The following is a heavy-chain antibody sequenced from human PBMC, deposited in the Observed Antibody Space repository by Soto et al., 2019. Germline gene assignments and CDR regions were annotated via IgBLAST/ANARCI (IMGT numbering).Heavy chain of an antibody. J-gene: IGHJ3*01. CDR2: LYDVDGS. D-gene: IGHD1-1*01. V-gene: IGHV3-53*01. Sequence: DVQLVESGGGLIQPGESLRLSCAAFGLTISGKKYVAWVRQAPGKGLEWVSGLYDVDGSFYADSVRGRFTTSSDSSKTTVYIHMNDLRPDDTAVYYCATWHEREHAYDVWGQGTTVTVSS. CDR3: ATWHEREHAYDV. CDR1: GLTISGKKY.